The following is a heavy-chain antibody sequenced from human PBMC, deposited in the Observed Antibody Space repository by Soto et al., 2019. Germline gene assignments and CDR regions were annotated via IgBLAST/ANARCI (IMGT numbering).Heavy chain of an antibody. CDR3: ARHSRITMIVVEDAFDI. V-gene: IGHV1-18*01. Sequence: QVQLVQSGAEVKKPGASVKVSCKASGYTFTSYGISWVRQAPGQGLEWMGWISAYNGNTNYAQKLQGRVTMTTDTSTSTAYMELRSLRSDDTAVYYCARHSRITMIVVEDAFDIWGQGTMVTVSS. CDR1: GYTFTSYG. J-gene: IGHJ3*02. CDR2: ISAYNGNT. D-gene: IGHD3-22*01.